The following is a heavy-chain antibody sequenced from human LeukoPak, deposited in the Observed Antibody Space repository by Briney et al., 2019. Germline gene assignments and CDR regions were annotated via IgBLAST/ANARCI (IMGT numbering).Heavy chain of an antibody. D-gene: IGHD2-2*02. J-gene: IGHJ5*02. CDR2: IIPIFGTA. Sequence: VASVKVSCKASGGTFSSYAISWVRQAPGQGLEWMGGIIPIFGTANYAQKFQGRVTITTDESTSTAHMELSSLRSEDTAVYYCARERRIVVVPAAIQERWFDPWGQGTLVTVSS. CDR1: GGTFSSYA. V-gene: IGHV1-69*05. CDR3: ARERRIVVVPAAIQERWFDP.